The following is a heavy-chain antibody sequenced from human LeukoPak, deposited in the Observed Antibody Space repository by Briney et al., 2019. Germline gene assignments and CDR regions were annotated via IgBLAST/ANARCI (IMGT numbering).Heavy chain of an antibody. CDR3: GSYRRAYDV. J-gene: IGHJ3*01. D-gene: IGHD1-26*01. CDR2: ILDDGRI. CDR1: GLTVSTTS. Sequence: PGGSLRLSCAASGLTVSTTSMTWVRQAPGKGLEWVSDILDDGRIYYADSVKGRFTISRDHSQNKVNLQMDNLRAEDAAIYYCGSYRRAYDVWGQGTVVTVS. V-gene: IGHV3-53*01.